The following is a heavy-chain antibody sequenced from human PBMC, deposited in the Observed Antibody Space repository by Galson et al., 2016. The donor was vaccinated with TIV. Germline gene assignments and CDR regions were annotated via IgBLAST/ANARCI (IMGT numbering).Heavy chain of an antibody. D-gene: IGHD3-22*01. CDR2: IYSDGRT. CDR1: GLTVSDNY. CDR3: ARDRYYDASGYYYYYYGMDV. Sequence: LRLSCAAAGLTVSDNYMTWVRQAPGKGLEWVSVIYSDGRTDYADSVKGRFTTSRDNSKNTLYLQMNSLRPEDTAVYYCARDRYYDASGYYYYYYGMDVWGQGTTVTVSS. V-gene: IGHV3-53*01. J-gene: IGHJ6*02.